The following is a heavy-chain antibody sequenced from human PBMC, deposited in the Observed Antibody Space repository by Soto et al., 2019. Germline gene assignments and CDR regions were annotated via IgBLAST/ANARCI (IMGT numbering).Heavy chain of an antibody. J-gene: IGHJ4*02. CDR1: GFTFDDYA. Sequence: EVQLVESGGGLVQPGRSLRLSCAASGFTFDDYAMHWVRQAPGKGLEWVSGISWNSGSIGYADSVKGRFTISRDNAKNSLYLQMNSLRAEDTALYYCAKDKAGWLVRNFDYWGQGTLVTVSS. V-gene: IGHV3-9*01. D-gene: IGHD6-19*01. CDR3: AKDKAGWLVRNFDY. CDR2: ISWNSGSI.